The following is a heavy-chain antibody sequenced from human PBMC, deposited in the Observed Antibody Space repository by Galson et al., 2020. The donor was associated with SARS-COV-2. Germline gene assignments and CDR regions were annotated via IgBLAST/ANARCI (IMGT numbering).Heavy chain of an antibody. V-gene: IGHV4-61*01. Sequence: SETLSLTCTVSGGSVSSGSYYWSWIRQPPGKGLEWIGYIYYSGSTNYNPSLKSRVTISVDTSKNQFSLKLSSVTAADTAVYYCARTERGRRSGYYFDYWGQGTLVTVSS. J-gene: IGHJ4*02. CDR2: IYYSGST. D-gene: IGHD3-3*01. CDR3: ARTERGRRSGYYFDY. CDR1: GGSVSSGSYY.